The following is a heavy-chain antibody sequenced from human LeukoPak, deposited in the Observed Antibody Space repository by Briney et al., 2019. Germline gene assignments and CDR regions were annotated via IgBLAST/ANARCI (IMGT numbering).Heavy chain of an antibody. Sequence: GGSLRLSCTASGFMFRSYGMNRVRQAPGKGLGRVAFISDKAGDQYYADTVRGRASVSRDNVRKALFLQIDSLRPEDTAVYYCVKDSEEMVPRGYLDYCGKGALVTVSS. D-gene: IGHD2-8*01. CDR2: ISDKAGDQ. J-gene: IGHJ4*02. V-gene: IGHV3-30*02. CDR1: GFMFRSYG. CDR3: VKDSEEMVPRGYLDY.